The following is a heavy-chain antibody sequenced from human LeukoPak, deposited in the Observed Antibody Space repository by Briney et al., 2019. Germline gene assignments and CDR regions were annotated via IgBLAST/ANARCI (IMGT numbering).Heavy chain of an antibody. CDR3: ARVIVGATNWFDP. Sequence: GGSLRLSCEASGFAFSSYWMHWVRQAPGKGLVWVSRINSDGTTTNYADSVRGRFTTSRDNAKNTLYLQMNSVRDEDTAIYYCARVIVGATNWFDPWGQGTLVTVSS. V-gene: IGHV3-74*01. J-gene: IGHJ5*02. CDR1: GFAFSSYW. CDR2: INSDGTTT. D-gene: IGHD1-26*01.